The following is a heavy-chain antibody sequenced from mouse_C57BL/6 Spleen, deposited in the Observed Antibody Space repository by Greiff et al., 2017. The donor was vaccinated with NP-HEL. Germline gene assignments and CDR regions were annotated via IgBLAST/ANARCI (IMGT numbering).Heavy chain of an antibody. Sequence: EVQRVESGGGLVQPGGSMKLSCAASGFTFSDAWMDWVRQSPEKGLEWVAEIRNKANNHATYYAESVKGRFTISRDDSKSSVYLQMNSLRAEDTGIYYCTRPNSNLFRYFDVWGTGTTVTVSS. CDR3: TRPNSNLFRYFDV. CDR2: IRNKANNHAT. J-gene: IGHJ1*03. D-gene: IGHD1-1*01. V-gene: IGHV6-6*01. CDR1: GFTFSDAW.